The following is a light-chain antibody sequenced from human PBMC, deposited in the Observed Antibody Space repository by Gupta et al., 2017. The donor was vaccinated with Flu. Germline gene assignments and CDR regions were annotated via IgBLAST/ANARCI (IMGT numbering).Light chain of an antibody. V-gene: IGLV2-8*01. CDR3: TSYAGSNNLV. CDR1: SNDIGDYNY. Sequence: QSALTQPPSASGSPGQSVTISCTGTSNDIGDYNYVSWYQQHQGKAPKLMIYDVNKRPSGVPDRFSGSKSGNTASLTVSGLQAEDESDYYCTSYAGSNNLVFGGGTKLTVL. J-gene: IGLJ3*02. CDR2: DVN.